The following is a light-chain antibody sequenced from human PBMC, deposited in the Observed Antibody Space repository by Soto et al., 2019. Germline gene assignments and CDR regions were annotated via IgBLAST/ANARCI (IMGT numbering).Light chain of an antibody. CDR1: QHVWNK. V-gene: IGKV3-15*01. J-gene: IGKJ1*01. CDR2: AAS. CDR3: QQYYNRPRT. Sequence: ESRAALSVSPGDGAPLSYRARQHVWNKLAWYQQQPGQAPRLLIFAASTRATGIPARFIGSGSCTEFTLTIGSLLSDDFALDYCQQYYNRPRTFGQGTKVDIK.